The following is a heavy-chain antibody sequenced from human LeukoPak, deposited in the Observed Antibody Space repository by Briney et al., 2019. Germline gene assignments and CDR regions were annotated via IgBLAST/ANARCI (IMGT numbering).Heavy chain of an antibody. D-gene: IGHD6-19*01. V-gene: IGHV3-23*01. Sequence: GGSLRLSCAASGFTFSSYAMSWVRQAPGQGLEWVSAISGSGGSTYYADSVKGRFTISRDNSKNTLYLQMNSRRAEDTAVYCCAKDPGYSSGVDALDIWGQGTMVTVSS. CDR1: GFTFSSYA. CDR3: AKDPGYSSGVDALDI. J-gene: IGHJ3*02. CDR2: ISGSGGST.